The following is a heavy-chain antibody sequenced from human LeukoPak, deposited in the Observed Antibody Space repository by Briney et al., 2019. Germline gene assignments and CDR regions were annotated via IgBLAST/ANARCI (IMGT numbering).Heavy chain of an antibody. V-gene: IGHV4-39*07. Sequence: SETLSLTCTVSGGSISSSSYYWGWIRQPPGKGLEWIGSIYYSGSTYYNPSLKSRVTISVDTSKNQFSLKLSSVTAADTAVYYCAILKGITMIVVVTSGTYYFDYWGQGTLVTVSS. J-gene: IGHJ4*02. CDR2: IYYSGST. D-gene: IGHD3-22*01. CDR3: AILKGITMIVVVTSGTYYFDY. CDR1: GGSISSSSYY.